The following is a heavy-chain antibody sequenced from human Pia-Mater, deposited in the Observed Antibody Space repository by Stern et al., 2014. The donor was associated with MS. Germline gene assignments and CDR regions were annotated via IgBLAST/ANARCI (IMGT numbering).Heavy chain of an antibody. J-gene: IGHJ6*02. CDR1: GYTFINYD. D-gene: IGHD3-16*01. V-gene: IGHV1-8*01. CDR3: VRGGLSYGYGLDA. CDR2: MNPNNANT. Sequence: QVQLVQSGAQVGKPGASVKVSCPASGYTFINYDIFWVRQATGQGLEWMGWMNPNNANTGHAQKVQGRVTMTRNTSISTAYMELSGLRSDDTAVYYCVRGGLSYGYGLDAWGQGTAVIVSS.